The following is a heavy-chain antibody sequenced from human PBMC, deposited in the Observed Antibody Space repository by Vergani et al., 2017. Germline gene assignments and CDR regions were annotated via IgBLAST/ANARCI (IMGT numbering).Heavy chain of an antibody. Sequence: QVQLVQSGAEVKKPGASVKVSCKAPGGTSSSYAISWVRQAPGQGLEWMGGIIPIFGTANNAQKFQGRVTITADESTSTAYMELSSLRSEETAVYYCAGGQVVVVPAAMLSTSCYSYMDVWGKGTTVTVSS. D-gene: IGHD2-2*01. J-gene: IGHJ6*03. CDR1: GGTSSSYA. CDR2: IIPIFGTA. V-gene: IGHV1-69*01. CDR3: AGGQVVVVPAAMLSTSCYSYMDV.